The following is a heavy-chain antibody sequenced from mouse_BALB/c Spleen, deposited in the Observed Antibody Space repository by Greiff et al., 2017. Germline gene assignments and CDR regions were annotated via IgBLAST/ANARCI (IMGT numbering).Heavy chain of an antibody. J-gene: IGHJ3*01. Sequence: EVQRVESGAELVRPGALVKLSCKASGFNIKDYYMHWVKQRPEQGLEWIGWIDPENGNTIYDPKFQGKASITADTSSNTAYLQLSSLTSEDTAVYYCAAGNYSAWFAYWGQGTLVTVSA. CDR1: GFNIKDYY. CDR3: AAGNYSAWFAY. D-gene: IGHD2-1*01. CDR2: IDPENGNT. V-gene: IGHV14-1*02.